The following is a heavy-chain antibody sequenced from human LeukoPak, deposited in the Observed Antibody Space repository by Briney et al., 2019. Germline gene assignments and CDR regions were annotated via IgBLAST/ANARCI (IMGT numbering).Heavy chain of an antibody. D-gene: IGHD1-7*01. CDR1: GGSISSGGYY. Sequence: TSETLSLTCTVSGGSISSGGYYWSWIRQHPGKGLEWIGYIYYSGSTYYNPSLKSRVTISVDTSKNQFSLKLSSVTAADTAVYYCAASTPTRTGAFDIWGQGTMVIVSS. CDR3: AASTPTRTGAFDI. V-gene: IGHV4-31*03. CDR2: IYYSGST. J-gene: IGHJ3*02.